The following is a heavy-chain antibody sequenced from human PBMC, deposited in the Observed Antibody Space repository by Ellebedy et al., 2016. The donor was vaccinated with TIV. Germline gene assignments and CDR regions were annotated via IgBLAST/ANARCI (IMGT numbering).Heavy chain of an antibody. CDR3: ARDAARSGWITDY. D-gene: IGHD3-16*01. J-gene: IGHJ4*02. CDR1: GFTFGSFA. Sequence: GESLKISCAASGFTFGSFAMRWFRQAPGQGLEWVSSLTTGGVTFYAESVKDRFTISRDSSKNTLYLQMNSLRVEDTAVYYCARDAARSGWITDYWGQGTLVTVSS. V-gene: IGHV3-23*01. CDR2: LTTGGVT.